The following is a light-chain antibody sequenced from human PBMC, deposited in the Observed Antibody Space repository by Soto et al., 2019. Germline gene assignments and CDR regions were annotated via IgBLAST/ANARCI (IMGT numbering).Light chain of an antibody. CDR3: QSYDSSLSGVV. CDR1: SSNIGADYD. J-gene: IGLJ2*01. Sequence: QSVLTQSPSVSGAPGQRVTISWTGSSSNIGADYDVHWYQQFPGTAPKLLIYGNNNRPSGVPDRFSGSKSGTSASLAITGLQAEDEADYYCQSYDSSLSGVVFGGGTKLTVL. CDR2: GNN. V-gene: IGLV1-40*01.